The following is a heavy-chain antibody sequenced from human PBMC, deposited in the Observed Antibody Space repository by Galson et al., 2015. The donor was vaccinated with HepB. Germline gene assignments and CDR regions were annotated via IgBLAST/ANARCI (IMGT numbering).Heavy chain of an antibody. Sequence: SVKVSCKASGGTFSNYAISWVRQAPGQGLEWMGGIIPMFGTTNDAQKFQDRVTVTADKSTNTAYMELRSLRSEDTAVYYCVRHLSSGNEQQDYYYYGMDVWGQGTTVTVSS. V-gene: IGHV1-69*06. D-gene: IGHD5-12*01. J-gene: IGHJ6*02. CDR3: VRHLSSGNEQQDYYYYGMDV. CDR2: IIPMFGTT. CDR1: GGTFSNYA.